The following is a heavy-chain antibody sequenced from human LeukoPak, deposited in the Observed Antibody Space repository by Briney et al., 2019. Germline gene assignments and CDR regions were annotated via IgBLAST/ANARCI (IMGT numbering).Heavy chain of an antibody. CDR2: IYYSGST. J-gene: IGHJ4*02. CDR1: GGSISSNTYY. Sequence: SETLSLTCTVSGGSISSNTYYWAWIRQPPGKGLEWIGSIYYSGSTYYNPSLKSRFTISVDKSKNQFSLKLRSVTAADTAVYYCARSSESYDSSGYYSYYFDNWGQGTLVTVSS. CDR3: ARSSESYDSSGYYSYYFDN. D-gene: IGHD3-22*01. V-gene: IGHV4-39*07.